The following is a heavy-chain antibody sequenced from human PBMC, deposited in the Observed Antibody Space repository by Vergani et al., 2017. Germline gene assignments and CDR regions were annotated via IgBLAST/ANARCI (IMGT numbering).Heavy chain of an antibody. V-gene: IGHV4-59*11. J-gene: IGHJ6*03. CDR3: ARQKDYYMDV. CDR1: TGLMSSRY. CDR2: MHYSGST. Sequence: QVQLQESGPGLVKPSETLSLTCAVSTGLMSSRYWSWIRQPPGKGLEWIGYMHYSGSTGHNPSVKSRVTMFVDTSKNQFSLRLTSVTAADTAVYYCARQKDYYMDVWGKGATVTVS.